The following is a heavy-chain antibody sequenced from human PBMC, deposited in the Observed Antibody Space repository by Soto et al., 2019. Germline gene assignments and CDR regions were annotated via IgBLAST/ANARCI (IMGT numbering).Heavy chain of an antibody. J-gene: IGHJ6*03. CDR2: IKQDGSEK. CDR3: ARDAAGGYYYYYMDV. CDR1: GFTFSSYW. V-gene: IGHV3-7*01. D-gene: IGHD6-13*01. Sequence: GSLRLSCAASGFTFSSYWMSWVRQAPGKGLEWVANIKQDGSEKYYVDSVKGRFTISRDNAKNSLYLQMNSLRAEDTAVYYCARDAAGGYYYYYMDVWGKGTTVTVSS.